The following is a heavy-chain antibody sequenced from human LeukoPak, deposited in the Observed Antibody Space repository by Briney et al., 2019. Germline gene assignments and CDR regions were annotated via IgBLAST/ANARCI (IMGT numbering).Heavy chain of an antibody. J-gene: IGHJ4*02. CDR3: ARGGVVYCSSTSCPEASFDY. CDR2: MSYDGSNK. V-gene: IGHV3-30*03. CDR1: GFTFSSYG. Sequence: GGSLRLSCAASGFTFSSYGMHWVRQAPGKGLEWVAVMSYDGSNKYYADSVKGRFTISRDNSKNTLYLQMNSLRAEDTAVYYCARGGVVYCSSTSCPEASFDYWGQGTLVTVSS. D-gene: IGHD2-2*01.